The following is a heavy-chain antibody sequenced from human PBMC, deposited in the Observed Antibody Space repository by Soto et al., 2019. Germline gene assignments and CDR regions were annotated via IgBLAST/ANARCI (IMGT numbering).Heavy chain of an antibody. CDR1: GGSISSSSYY. D-gene: IGHD4-17*01. CDR2: IYYSGST. J-gene: IGHJ5*02. CDR3: ASPGGDDSGDNTWFDP. V-gene: IGHV4-39*01. Sequence: SETLSLTCTVSGGSISSSSYYWGWIRQPPGKGLEWIGSIYYSGSTYYNPSLKSRVTISVDTSKNQFSLELSSVTAAGTAVYYCASPGGDDSGDNTWFDPWGQGTLVTVPS.